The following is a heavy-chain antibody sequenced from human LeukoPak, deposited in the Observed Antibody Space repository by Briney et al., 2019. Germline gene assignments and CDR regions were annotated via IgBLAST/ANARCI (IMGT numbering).Heavy chain of an antibody. CDR2: ISGSGGST. CDR3: ARKPTRDYYDSSGYYRH. Sequence: PGGSLRLSCAASGFTFSSYAMSWVRQAPGKGLEWVSAISGSGGSTYYADSVKGRFTISRDNSKNTLYLQMNSLRAEDTAVYYCARKPTRDYYDSSGYYRHWGQGTLVTVSS. D-gene: IGHD3-22*01. V-gene: IGHV3-23*01. CDR1: GFTFSSYA. J-gene: IGHJ4*02.